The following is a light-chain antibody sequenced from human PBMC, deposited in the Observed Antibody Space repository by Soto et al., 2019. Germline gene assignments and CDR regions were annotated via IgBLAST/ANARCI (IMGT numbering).Light chain of an antibody. CDR1: ESINGN. CDR2: GTS. CDR3: QQYNSWYT. Sequence: EVVMTQSPATLSLSPGERATLSCRASESINGNLAWYQRKPGQAPRLLMYGTSVRAPGIPARFSGSGSGTDYTLTISSLQSEDSARFYCQQYNSWYTFGQGTKLEIK. V-gene: IGKV3-15*01. J-gene: IGKJ2*01.